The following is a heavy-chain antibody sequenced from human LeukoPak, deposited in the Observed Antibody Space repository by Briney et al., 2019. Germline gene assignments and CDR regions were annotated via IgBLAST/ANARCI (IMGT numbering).Heavy chain of an antibody. CDR2: INAGNGNT. CDR3: ARNRGYCSGGSCTLAAFDI. J-gene: IGHJ3*02. CDR1: GYTFSAYA. V-gene: IGHV1-3*03. D-gene: IGHD2-15*01. Sequence: ASVTVSCKDSGYTFSAYAMHWVRQAPGQRLEWMGWINAGNGNTQYSQEFQGRVTITRDTSASTAYMELSSLRSDDMAVYYCARNRGYCSGGSCTLAAFDIWGQGTMVTVSP.